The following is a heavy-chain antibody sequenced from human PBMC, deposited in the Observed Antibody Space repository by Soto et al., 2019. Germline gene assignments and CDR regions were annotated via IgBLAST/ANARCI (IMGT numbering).Heavy chain of an antibody. CDR1: GYSFTTSG. Sequence: QAQLVQSGAEVKEPGASVKVSCKASGYSFTTSGITWVQQAPGQGLEWMGWISTYYGNTNYAQKLQDRVTLTTDTATSTAYMELRSLRSDDTAVYYCARRLYGDYDYWGQGTLVTVSS. CDR3: ARRLYGDYDY. D-gene: IGHD4-17*01. J-gene: IGHJ4*02. V-gene: IGHV1-18*01. CDR2: ISTYYGNT.